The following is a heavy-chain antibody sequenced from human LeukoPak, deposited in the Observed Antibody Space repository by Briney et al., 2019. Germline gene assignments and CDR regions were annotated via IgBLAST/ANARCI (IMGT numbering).Heavy chain of an antibody. CDR1: GYIFTSYW. Sequence: GESLKISCKGSGYIFTSYWIGWVRQMPGKGLEWMGIIYPGDSDTKYSPSFQGQVTISADKSISTAYLQWSSLKASDTAMYYCARLPDYYDSSGYFSHFDYWGQGTLVTVSS. V-gene: IGHV5-51*01. J-gene: IGHJ4*02. CDR2: IYPGDSDT. D-gene: IGHD3-22*01. CDR3: ARLPDYYDSSGYFSHFDY.